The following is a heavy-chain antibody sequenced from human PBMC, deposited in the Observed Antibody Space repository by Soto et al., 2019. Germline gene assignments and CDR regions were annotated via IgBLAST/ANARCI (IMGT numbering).Heavy chain of an antibody. V-gene: IGHV3-30*03. CDR3: ARGSALGLELRVVQWDWGTDY. J-gene: IGHJ4*02. CDR2: ISYDGSNK. D-gene: IGHD1-7*01. CDR1: GFTVSSYG. Sequence: GGSLRLSCAASGFTVSSYGMHWVRQAPGKGLEWVAVISYDGSNKYYADSVKGRFTISRDNSKNTLYLQMNSLRAEDTAVYYCARGSALGLELRVVQWDWGTDYWGQGTLVTVSS.